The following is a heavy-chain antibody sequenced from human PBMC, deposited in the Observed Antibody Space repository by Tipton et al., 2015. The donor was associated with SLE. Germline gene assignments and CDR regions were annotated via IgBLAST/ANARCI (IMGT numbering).Heavy chain of an antibody. CDR3: ARDPLPAAGFDY. V-gene: IGHV4-31*03. Sequence: GLVKPSQTLSLTCTVSGGSISRGTNYWPWIRQHPGKGLEWIGYIYHTGSTYYNPSLKSRVSISVDTSKNQFSLPLNSVTAADTAVYYCARDPLPAAGFDYWGHGTRVTVSS. CDR2: IYHTGST. CDR1: GGSISRGTNY. D-gene: IGHD6-13*01. J-gene: IGHJ4*01.